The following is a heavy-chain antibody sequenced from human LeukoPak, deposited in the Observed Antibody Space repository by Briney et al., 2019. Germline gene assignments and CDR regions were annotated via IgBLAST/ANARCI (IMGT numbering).Heavy chain of an antibody. CDR2: ISSSSSTI. Sequence: GGSLRLSCAASGFTFSSYSMNWVRQAPGKGLEWVSYISSSSSTIYYADSVKGRFTISRDNAKNSLYLQMNSLRAEDTAVYYCAKDSGGAGLNEHDYWGQGTLVTVSS. V-gene: IGHV3-48*04. J-gene: IGHJ4*02. D-gene: IGHD3-10*01. CDR3: AKDSGGAGLNEHDY. CDR1: GFTFSSYS.